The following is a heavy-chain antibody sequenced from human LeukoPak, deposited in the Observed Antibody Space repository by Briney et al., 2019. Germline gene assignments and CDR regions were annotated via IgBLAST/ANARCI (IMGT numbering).Heavy chain of an antibody. CDR2: TYYRSKWYN. J-gene: IGHJ3*02. V-gene: IGHV6-1*01. CDR3: ASDRISIAAAGNRPSDAFDI. Sequence: SQTLSLTCAISGDSVSSNSAAWNWIRQSPSRGLEWLGRTYYRSKWYNDYAVSAKSRITINPDTSKNQFSLQLNSVTPEDTAVYYCASDRISIAAAGNRPSDAFDIWGQGTMVTVSS. D-gene: IGHD6-13*01. CDR1: GDSVSSNSAA.